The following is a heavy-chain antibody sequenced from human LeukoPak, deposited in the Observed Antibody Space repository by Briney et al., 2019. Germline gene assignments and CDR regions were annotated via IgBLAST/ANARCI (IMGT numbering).Heavy chain of an antibody. CDR1: GGSISSGGYS. CDR3: ARGGQINDAFDI. CDR2: ISHSGST. Sequence: PSETLSLTCVVSGGSISSGGYSWSWIRQPPGKGLEWIGYISHSGSTYYNPSLKSRVTISVDRSKNQFSLKLTSVTAADTAVYYCARGGQINDAFDIWGQGTMVTVSP. J-gene: IGHJ3*02. V-gene: IGHV4-30-2*01.